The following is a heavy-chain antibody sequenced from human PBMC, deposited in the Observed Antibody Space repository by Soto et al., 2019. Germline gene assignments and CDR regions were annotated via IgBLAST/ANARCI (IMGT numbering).Heavy chain of an antibody. J-gene: IGHJ4*02. CDR2: ISHSRST. CDR1: GGSISSGGYS. CDR3: ARVRQRHYYDSSGYFDY. V-gene: IGHV4-30-2*01. Sequence: QLQLLESGSGLVKPSQTLSLTCAVSGGSISSGGYSWSWIRQPPGKGLEWIGYISHSRSTDYNPSLESRVNISVDRTKTQFYRKLSSVTAVDTAVCYCARVRQRHYYDSSGYFDYWGQGTLVTVSS. D-gene: IGHD3-22*01.